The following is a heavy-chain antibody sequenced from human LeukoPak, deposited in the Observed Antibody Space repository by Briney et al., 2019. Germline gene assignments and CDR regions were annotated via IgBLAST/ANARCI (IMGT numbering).Heavy chain of an antibody. V-gene: IGHV4-4*07. J-gene: IGHJ4*02. CDR3: ARTGYHTGWGNDY. CDR2: ISASGSP. Sequence: SETLSLTCTVSGGSMNTHYWSWNRQPAGQGLEFIGRISASGSPNYNPSLGSRVTMSVDTSRSQFSLRLTSVTAADTAVYYCARTGYHTGWGNDYWGEGTLVTVSS. CDR1: GGSMNTHY. D-gene: IGHD6-19*01.